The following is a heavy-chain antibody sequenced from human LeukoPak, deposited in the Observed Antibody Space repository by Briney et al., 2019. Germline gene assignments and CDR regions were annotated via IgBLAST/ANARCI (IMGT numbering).Heavy chain of an antibody. CDR1: GESFNGYF. CDR3: ARHSIPRAAAPPFDP. V-gene: IGHV4-34*01. J-gene: IGHJ5*02. D-gene: IGHD6-6*01. Sequence: PSDTLSLTCAVYGESFNGYFWSWVRQAPGKGLEWIGEINHSESTNYNPSVKSRVTISIDTSKNQFSMKLTAVCAADTAVYYWARHSIPRAAAPPFDPWGQGTLVTVSS. CDR2: INHSEST.